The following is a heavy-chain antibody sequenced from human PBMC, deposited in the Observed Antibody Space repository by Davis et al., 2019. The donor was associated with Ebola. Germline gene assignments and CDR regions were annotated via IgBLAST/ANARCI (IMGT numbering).Heavy chain of an antibody. CDR3: ARELITMVRGVIITMRYFDY. V-gene: IGHV3-53*01. D-gene: IGHD3-10*01. J-gene: IGHJ4*02. CDR2: LYAGGST. Sequence: ETLSLTCTVSGASTSSSYWGCIRQPPGKGLEWVSVLYAGGSTYYADSVKGRFTISRDNSKNTPYLQMNSLRAEDTAVYYCARELITMVRGVIITMRYFDYWGQGTLVTVSS. CDR1: GASTSSSY.